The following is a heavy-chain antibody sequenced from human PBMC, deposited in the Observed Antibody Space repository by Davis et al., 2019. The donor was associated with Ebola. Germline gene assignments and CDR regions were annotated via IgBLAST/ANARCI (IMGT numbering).Heavy chain of an antibody. Sequence: AASVKVSCKASGYTFTSYGISWVRQAPGQGLEWMGWISASNGNTDCAQKLQGRVTMTTDTSTSTAYMELRSLRSDDTAVYYCALRLRYYYGMDVWGQGTTVTVSS. J-gene: IGHJ6*02. CDR1: GYTFTSYG. V-gene: IGHV1-18*04. CDR2: ISASNGNT. CDR3: ALRLRYYYGMDV. D-gene: IGHD4-17*01.